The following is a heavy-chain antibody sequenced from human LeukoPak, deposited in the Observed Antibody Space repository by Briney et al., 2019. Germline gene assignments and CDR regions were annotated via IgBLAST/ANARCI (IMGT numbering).Heavy chain of an antibody. J-gene: IGHJ6*03. CDR3: ARTQLNSYYYYMDV. CDR1: GFTFGTYS. D-gene: IGHD2-2*01. V-gene: IGHV3-21*01. Sequence: GGSLRLSCAASGFTFGTYSMNWVRQAPGEGLEWVSSVSSSSSYIYYADSLKGRFTISRDNAKNSLYLQMNGLRAEDTAVYYCARTQLNSYYYYMDVWGKGTTVTVSS. CDR2: VSSSSSYI.